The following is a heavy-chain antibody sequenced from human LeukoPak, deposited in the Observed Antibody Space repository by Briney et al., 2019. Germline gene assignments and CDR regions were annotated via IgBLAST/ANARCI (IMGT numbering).Heavy chain of an antibody. D-gene: IGHD6-13*01. V-gene: IGHV3-48*03. Sequence: GGSLRLSCAASGFTFSSYEMNWVRQAPGKGLEWVSYISSSGSTIYYADSVKGRFTISRNNAKNSLYLQMNSLRAEDTAVYYCARAPGSSSCYRYYYYGMDVWGQGTTVTVSS. CDR1: GFTFSSYE. J-gene: IGHJ6*02. CDR3: ARAPGSSSCYRYYYYGMDV. CDR2: ISSSGSTI.